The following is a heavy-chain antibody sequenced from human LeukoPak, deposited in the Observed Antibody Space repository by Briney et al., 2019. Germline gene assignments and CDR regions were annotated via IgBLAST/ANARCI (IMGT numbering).Heavy chain of an antibody. CDR3: ARDCDSSGYLYFDY. J-gene: IGHJ4*02. D-gene: IGHD3-22*01. Sequence: PGGSLRLSCAASGFTFSSYEMNWVRQAPGKGLEWVSYISSSGSTIYYADSVKGRFTISRDNAKNSLYLQMNSLRAEDTAVYYCARDCDSSGYLYFDYWGQGTLVTVSS. CDR2: ISSSGSTI. V-gene: IGHV3-48*03. CDR1: GFTFSSYE.